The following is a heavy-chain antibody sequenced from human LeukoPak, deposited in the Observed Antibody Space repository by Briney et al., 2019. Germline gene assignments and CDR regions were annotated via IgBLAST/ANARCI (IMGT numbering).Heavy chain of an antibody. CDR2: ISGGGGST. J-gene: IGHJ4*02. V-gene: IGHV3-23*01. CDR3: AKDLLGDYVKVPFDY. D-gene: IGHD4-17*01. CDR1: GFTFSDYY. Sequence: GGSLRLSCAASGFTFSDYYMSWIRQAPGKGLEWVSAISGGGGSTYYADSVKGRFTISRDNSKNTLYLQMNSLRAEDTAVYYCAKDLLGDYVKVPFDYWGQGTLVTVSS.